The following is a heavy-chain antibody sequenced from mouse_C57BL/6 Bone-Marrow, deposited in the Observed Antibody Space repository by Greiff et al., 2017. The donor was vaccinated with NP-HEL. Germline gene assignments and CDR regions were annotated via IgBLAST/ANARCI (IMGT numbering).Heavy chain of an antibody. Sequence: VQLQQSGAELVRPGASVKLSCTASGFNIKDDYMHWVKQRPEQGLEWIGWIDPENGDTEYASKFPGQATIPADTSSNTAYLQLSSLTSEDTAVYYCTTNYYDYVVPSYWYFDVWGTGTTVTVSS. CDR2: IDPENGDT. D-gene: IGHD2-4*01. J-gene: IGHJ1*03. CDR3: TTNYYDYVVPSYWYFDV. CDR1: GFNIKDDY. V-gene: IGHV14-4*01.